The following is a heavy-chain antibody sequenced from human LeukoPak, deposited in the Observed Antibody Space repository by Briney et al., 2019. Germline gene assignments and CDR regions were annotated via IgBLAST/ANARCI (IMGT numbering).Heavy chain of an antibody. J-gene: IGHJ3*02. CDR3: AKDLYSGSLGYDAFDI. V-gene: IGHV3-30-3*01. CDR1: GFTFSSYA. Sequence: TGGSLRLSCAASGFTFSSYAMHWVRQAPGKGLEWVAVISHDGSNKYYADSVKGRFTISRDNSKNTLYLQMNSLRAEDTAVYYCAKDLYSGSLGYDAFDIWGQGTMVTVSS. CDR2: ISHDGSNK. D-gene: IGHD1-26*01.